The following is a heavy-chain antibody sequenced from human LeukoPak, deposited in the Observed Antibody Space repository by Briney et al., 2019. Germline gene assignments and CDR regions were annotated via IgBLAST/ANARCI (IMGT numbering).Heavy chain of an antibody. CDR2: IYYSGST. CDR3: ARDQGGSGSYTGGDY. V-gene: IGHV4-39*07. CDR1: GGSISSSSYH. J-gene: IGHJ4*02. D-gene: IGHD3-10*01. Sequence: SETLSLTCTVSGGSISSSSYHWGWIRQPPGKGLEWIGSIYYSGSTYYNPSLKSRVTISVDTSKNQFSLKLSSVTAADTAVYYCARDQGGSGSYTGGDYWGQGTLVTVSS.